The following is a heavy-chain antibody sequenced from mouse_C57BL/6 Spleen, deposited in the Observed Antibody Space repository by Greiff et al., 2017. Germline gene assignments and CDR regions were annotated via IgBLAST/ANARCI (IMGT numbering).Heavy chain of an antibody. J-gene: IGHJ4*01. CDR1: GYTFTSYW. CDR3: ARHGYHAMDY. V-gene: IGHV1-64*01. CDR2: IHPNSGST. Sequence: QVQLQQPGAELVKPGASVKLSCKASGYTFTSYWMHWVKQRPGQGLEWIGMIHPNSGSTNYNEKFKSKATLTADKSSSTAYMQLSSLTSEDSAVYYCARHGYHAMDYWGQGTSVTVSS.